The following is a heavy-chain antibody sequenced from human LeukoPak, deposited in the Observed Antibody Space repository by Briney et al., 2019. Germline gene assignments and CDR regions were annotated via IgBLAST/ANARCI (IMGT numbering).Heavy chain of an antibody. D-gene: IGHD3-22*01. CDR3: ARATITMIQYPSPYFDY. J-gene: IGHJ4*02. CDR1: GYTFTGYY. Sequence: ASVKVSCKASGYTFTGYYMHWVRQAPGQGLEWMGWINPNSGGTNYAQKFQGRVTMTRDTSISTAYMELSRLRSDDTAVYYCARATITMIQYPSPYFDYWGQGTLVTVSS. V-gene: IGHV1-2*02. CDR2: INPNSGGT.